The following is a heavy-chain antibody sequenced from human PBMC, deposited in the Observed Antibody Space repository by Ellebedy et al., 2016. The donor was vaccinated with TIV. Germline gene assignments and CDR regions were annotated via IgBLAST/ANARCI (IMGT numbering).Heavy chain of an antibody. J-gene: IGHJ4*02. Sequence: MPSETLSLTCTVSGGSISSYSWSWIRQPAGEGLEWIGRIFTSGSTNFNPSLRSRVTMSVDTSKNQFSLKLSSVTAADTAVYYCARDPVTANWGPLFDYWGQGTLVTVSS. CDR1: GGSISSYS. D-gene: IGHD7-27*01. CDR3: ARDPVTANWGPLFDY. CDR2: IFTSGST. V-gene: IGHV4-4*07.